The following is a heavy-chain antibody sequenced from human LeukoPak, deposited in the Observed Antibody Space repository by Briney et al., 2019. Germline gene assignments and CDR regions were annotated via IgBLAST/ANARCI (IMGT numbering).Heavy chain of an antibody. CDR3: ARATPIVGATSAAFDI. Sequence: GASVKVSCKASGYTFTSYGISWVRQAPGQGLEWMGWISAYNGNTNYAQKPQGRVTMTTDTSTSTAYMELRSLRSDDTAVYYCARATPIVGATSAAFDIWGQGTMVTVSS. J-gene: IGHJ3*02. D-gene: IGHD1-26*01. CDR2: ISAYNGNT. V-gene: IGHV1-18*01. CDR1: GYTFTSYG.